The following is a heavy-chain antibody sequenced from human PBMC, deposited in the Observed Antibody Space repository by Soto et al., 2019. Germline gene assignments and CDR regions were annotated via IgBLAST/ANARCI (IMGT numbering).Heavy chain of an antibody. Sequence: VQLVECGGGVVQPGWSLRLSCAASGFTFSSYGMHWVRQAPGKGLEWVAVISYDGSNKYYADSVKGRFTISRDNSKNTLYLQMNSLRAEDTAVYYCAKPGYCSGGSCGDHAFDIWGQGTMVTVSS. V-gene: IGHV3-30*18. CDR2: ISYDGSNK. CDR1: GFTFSSYG. D-gene: IGHD2-15*01. J-gene: IGHJ3*02. CDR3: AKPGYCSGGSCGDHAFDI.